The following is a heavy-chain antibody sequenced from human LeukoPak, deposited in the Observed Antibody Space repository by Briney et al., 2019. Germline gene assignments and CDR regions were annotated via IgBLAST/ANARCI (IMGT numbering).Heavy chain of an antibody. CDR2: ISAYNGNT. CDR1: GYTFTSYG. CDR3: ARAPRKYYDFWSGYSYFDY. D-gene: IGHD3-3*01. Sequence: ASVKVSCKASGYTFTSYGISWVRQAPGQGLEWMGWISAYNGNTNYAQKLQGRVTMTTDTSTSTACMELRSLRSDDTAVYYCARAPRKYYDFWSGYSYFDYWGQGTLVTVSS. J-gene: IGHJ4*02. V-gene: IGHV1-18*01.